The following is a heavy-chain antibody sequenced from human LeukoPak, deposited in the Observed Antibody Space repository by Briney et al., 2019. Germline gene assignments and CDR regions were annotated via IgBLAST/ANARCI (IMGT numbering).Heavy chain of an antibody. CDR1: GYTFTGYY. V-gene: IGHV1-2*06. CDR2: INPNSGNT. D-gene: IGHD1-26*01. J-gene: IGHJ4*02. Sequence: ASVKVSCKASGYTFTGYYMHWVRQAPGQGLEWMGRINPNSGNTNYAQKLQGRVTMTTDTSTSTAYMELRSLRSDDTAVYYCAREGATEPIDYWGQGTLVTVSS. CDR3: AREGATEPIDY.